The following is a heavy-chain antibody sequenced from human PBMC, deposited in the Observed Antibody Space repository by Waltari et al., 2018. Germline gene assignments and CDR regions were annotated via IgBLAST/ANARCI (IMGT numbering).Heavy chain of an antibody. CDR3: ARSGGTTNSGVAE. Sequence: QVQLVQSGAEVKQSGASVKVSCKTSGFTFSDFFIHWVRQAPGQGLEWMGRVNPKTGDRKYAQRLHGRVTLTGDTSTTTAYMEIVGLRYDDTAMYYCARSGGTTNSGVAEWGQGSLVTVSS. J-gene: IGHJ4*02. V-gene: IGHV1-2*06. CDR1: GFTFSDFF. CDR2: VNPKTGDR. D-gene: IGHD3-3*01.